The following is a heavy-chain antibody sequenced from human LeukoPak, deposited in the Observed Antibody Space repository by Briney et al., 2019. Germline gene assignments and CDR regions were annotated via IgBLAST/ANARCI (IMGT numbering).Heavy chain of an antibody. Sequence: SETLSLTCTVSGGSISSGGYYWSWIRQHPGKGLEWIGYIYYSGSTYYNPSLKSRVTISVDTSKNQFSLKLSSVTAADTAVYYCARQGGYDFGELGWFDPWGQGTLVTVSS. CDR2: IYYSGST. D-gene: IGHD5-12*01. CDR3: ARQGGYDFGELGWFDP. J-gene: IGHJ5*02. CDR1: GGSISSGGYY. V-gene: IGHV4-31*03.